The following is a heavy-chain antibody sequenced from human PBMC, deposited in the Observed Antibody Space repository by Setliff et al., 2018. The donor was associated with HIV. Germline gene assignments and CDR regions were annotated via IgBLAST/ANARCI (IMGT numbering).Heavy chain of an antibody. CDR2: VLRGGSPT. J-gene: IGHJ6*03. V-gene: IGHV3-23*03. CDR1: GFSFSAHA. D-gene: IGHD1-1*01. CDR3: TKYTRGGSILYYMDV. Sequence: GGSLRLSCTASGFSFSAHAMSWVRRAPGKGLEWLSVVLRGGSPTYYADSVKGRFTISRDDSKNTVYLEMTSLRAEDTAVYFCTKYTRGGSILYYMDVWGKGTTVTV.